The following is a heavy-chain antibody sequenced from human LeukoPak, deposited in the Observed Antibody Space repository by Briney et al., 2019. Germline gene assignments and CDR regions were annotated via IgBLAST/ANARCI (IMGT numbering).Heavy chain of an antibody. J-gene: IGHJ4*02. V-gene: IGHV3-23*01. CDR2: ISGSGGST. CDR1: ELTFSSYA. Sequence: RGSLRLSCAASELTFSSYAMSWVRQAPGKGLEWVSAISGSGGSTYYADSVKGRFTISRDNSKNTLYLQMNSLRAEDTAVYYCAHGGSYSYGRGYDYWGQGTLVTVSS. CDR3: AHGGSYSYGRGYDY. D-gene: IGHD5-18*01.